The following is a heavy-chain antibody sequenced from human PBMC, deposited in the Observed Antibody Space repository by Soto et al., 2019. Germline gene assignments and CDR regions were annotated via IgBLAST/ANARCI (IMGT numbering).Heavy chain of an antibody. Sequence: SETLSLTCAVSGGSISSSNWWSWVRQPPGKGLEWIGEIYHSGSTNYNPSLKSRVTITVDKSKKQFSLKLSSVTAADTAVYYCASRSWVDYYYYYGMDVWGQGTTVTVSS. V-gene: IGHV4-4*02. CDR2: IYHSGST. D-gene: IGHD6-13*01. J-gene: IGHJ6*02. CDR1: GGSISSSNW. CDR3: ASRSWVDYYYYYGMDV.